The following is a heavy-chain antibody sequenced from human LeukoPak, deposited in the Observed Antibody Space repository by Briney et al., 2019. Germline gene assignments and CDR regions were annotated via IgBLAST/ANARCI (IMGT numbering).Heavy chain of an antibody. J-gene: IGHJ4*02. D-gene: IGHD5-18*01. Sequence: GGSLRLSCAASGFTFSSYGMHWVRQAPGKGLEWVAVIWYDGSNKYYADSVKGRFTVSRDNSKNTLYLQMNSLRAEDTAVYYCARTPGYSYGYFYYWGQGTLDTVSS. V-gene: IGHV3-33*01. CDR1: GFTFSSYG. CDR3: ARTPGYSYGYFYY. CDR2: IWYDGSNK.